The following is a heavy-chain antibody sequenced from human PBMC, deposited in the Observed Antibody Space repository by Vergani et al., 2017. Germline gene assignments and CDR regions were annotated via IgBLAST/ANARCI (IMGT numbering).Heavy chain of an antibody. Sequence: QMQLVESGGGVVQPGRSLRLSCAASGFTFSSYAMHWVRQVPGKGLEWVSTINIGGRTSYADSVKGRLTLTRDDSKNTLHLQMNSLRPEDTAVYYCARGMTTETTDLDGFDIWGQGTMVSVSS. D-gene: IGHD4-17*01. CDR3: ARGMTTETTDLDGFDI. V-gene: IGHV3-NL1*01. J-gene: IGHJ3*02. CDR2: INIGGRT. CDR1: GFTFSSYA.